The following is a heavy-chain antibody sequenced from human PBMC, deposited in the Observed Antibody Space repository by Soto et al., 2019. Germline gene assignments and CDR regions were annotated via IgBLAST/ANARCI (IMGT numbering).Heavy chain of an antibody. V-gene: IGHV1-69*12. CDR2: IIPIFGTA. Sequence: QVQLVQSGAEVKKPGSSVKVSCKASVGTFSSYAISWVRQAPGQGLEWMGGIIPIFGTANYAQKFQGRVTITADESTSTAYMELSSLRSEDTAVYYCARTNTAMVTGWFDPWGQGTLVTVSS. J-gene: IGHJ5*02. CDR1: VGTFSSYA. D-gene: IGHD5-18*01. CDR3: ARTNTAMVTGWFDP.